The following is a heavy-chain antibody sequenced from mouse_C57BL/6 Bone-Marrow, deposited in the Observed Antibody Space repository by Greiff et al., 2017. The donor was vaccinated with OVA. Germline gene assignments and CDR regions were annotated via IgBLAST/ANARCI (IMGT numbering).Heavy chain of an antibody. CDR2: IWSGGST. D-gene: IGHD1-1*01. V-gene: IGHV2-2*01. Sequence: QVHVKQSGPGLVQPSQSLSITCTVSGFSLTSYGVHWVRQSPGKGLEWLGVIWSGGSTDYNAAFISSMGISKDNSKSQVFFKMSMLQADDTAIYYCARNYYCSSPYYFDYWGQGTTLTVSS. J-gene: IGHJ2*01. CDR1: GFSLTSYG. CDR3: ARNYYCSSPYYFDY.